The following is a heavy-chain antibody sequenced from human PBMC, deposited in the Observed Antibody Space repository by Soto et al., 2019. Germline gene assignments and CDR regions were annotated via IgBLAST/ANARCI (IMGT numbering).Heavy chain of an antibody. D-gene: IGHD3-10*01. J-gene: IGHJ4*01. CDR3: AKERELDSDDFDY. V-gene: IGHV3-23*01. Sequence: EVQLLESGGGLVQPGGSLRLSCAASGFTFSSYAMSWVRQAPGKGLEWVSAISGSGGSTYCADSVKGRFTISRDNSKTTLYLQTNILRAENTAVYYCAKERELDSDDFDYCGHGNQVIVAS. CDR2: ISGSGGST. CDR1: GFTFSSYA.